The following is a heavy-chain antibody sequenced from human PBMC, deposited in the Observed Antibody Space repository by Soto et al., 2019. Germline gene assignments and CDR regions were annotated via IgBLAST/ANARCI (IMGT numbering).Heavy chain of an antibody. J-gene: IGHJ4*02. V-gene: IGHV3-23*01. CDR1: GFTFNNYA. CDR3: AKDPWETSGLWYIDS. Sequence: GGSLILSCAASGFTFNNYAMSWVRQAPGEGLEWVSSVTGSGDRTFYADSVKGRFTISRDNSKNTLSLQMNSLRAEDTAVYYCAKDPWETSGLWYIDSWGQGTLVTVSS. CDR2: VTGSGDRT. D-gene: IGHD1-26*01.